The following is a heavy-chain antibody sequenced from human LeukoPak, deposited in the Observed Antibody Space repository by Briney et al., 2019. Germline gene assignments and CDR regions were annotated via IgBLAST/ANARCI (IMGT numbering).Heavy chain of an antibody. Sequence: SETLSLTCAVSGGSIRNSYWSWIRQPPGKGLEWTAYIYYSGSTNYNPSLKSRVTISVDTSKNQFSLKLSSVTAADTAVYYCARGDIVVVVAAEHDAFDIWGQGTMVTVSS. D-gene: IGHD2-15*01. V-gene: IGHV4-59*01. CDR1: GGSIRNSY. CDR2: IYYSGST. J-gene: IGHJ3*02. CDR3: ARGDIVVVVAAEHDAFDI.